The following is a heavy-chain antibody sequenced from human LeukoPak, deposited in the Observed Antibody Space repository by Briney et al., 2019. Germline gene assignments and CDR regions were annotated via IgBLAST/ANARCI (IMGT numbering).Heavy chain of an antibody. D-gene: IGHD4-11*01. CDR1: GFTFDSYG. J-gene: IGHJ6*04. CDR3: AKVNVEWTTVTTSPMDV. Sequence: GGSLRLSCAASGFTFDSYGMHWVRQAPGKGLEWVAFIKYDGSNEYYADSVKGRFTISRDNSKNTLYLQMNSLRAEDTALYYCAKVNVEWTTVTTSPMDVWGKGTTVTVSS. V-gene: IGHV3-30*02. CDR2: IKYDGSNE.